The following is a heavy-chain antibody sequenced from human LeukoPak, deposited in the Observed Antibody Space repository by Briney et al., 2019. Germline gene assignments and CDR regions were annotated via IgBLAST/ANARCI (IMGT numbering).Heavy chain of an antibody. D-gene: IGHD2-2*01. J-gene: IGHJ2*01. CDR2: IYYSGST. CDR3: ARGIPSRYFDL. Sequence: SETLSLACTVSGGSIGTYYWSWIRQPPGKGLEWIGFIYYSGSTNYNPSLKSRVTISVDTSKNQFSLKLSSVTAADTAVYYCARGIPSRYFDLWGRGTLVTVSS. CDR1: GGSIGTYY. V-gene: IGHV4-59*12.